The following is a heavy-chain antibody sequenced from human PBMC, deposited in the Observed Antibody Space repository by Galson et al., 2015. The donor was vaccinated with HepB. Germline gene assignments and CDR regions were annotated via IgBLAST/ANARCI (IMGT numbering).Heavy chain of an antibody. V-gene: IGHV7-4-1*02. CDR3: ARGRSGSYYPFDY. CDR1: GYTFTSHG. Sequence: SVKVSCKASGYTFTSHGMNWVRQAPGQGLEWMGWINTNTGNPTYAQGFTGRFVFSLDTSVSTAYLPISSLKAEDTVVYYCARGRSGSYYPFDYWGQGTLVTVSS. J-gene: IGHJ4*02. D-gene: IGHD1-26*01. CDR2: INTNTGNP.